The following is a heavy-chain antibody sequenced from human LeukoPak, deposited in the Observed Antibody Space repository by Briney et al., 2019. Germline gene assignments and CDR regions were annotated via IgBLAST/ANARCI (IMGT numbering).Heavy chain of an antibody. D-gene: IGHD3-3*01. CDR2: ISGSSNTI. CDR1: GFSFSSYS. J-gene: IGHJ5*02. CDR3: ARDRDYDFSVWFDP. Sequence: GGSLRLSCAASGFSFSSYSMNWVRQAPGKGLEWVSYISGSSNTIYYADSVKGRFTISRDNAKNSLYLQMNNLRTEDTAVYYCARDRDYDFSVWFDPWGQGTLVTVSS. V-gene: IGHV3-48*01.